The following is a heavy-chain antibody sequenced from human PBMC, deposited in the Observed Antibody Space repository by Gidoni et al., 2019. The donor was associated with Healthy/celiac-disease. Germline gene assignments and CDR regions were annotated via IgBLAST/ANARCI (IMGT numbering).Heavy chain of an antibody. Sequence: EVQLVQSGAEVKKPGESLKISCEGSGYSFTSYWIGWVRQRPGKGLEWMGIIYPGDSDTSYSPSFQGQVTISADKSISTAYLQWSSLKASDTAMYYCARPSYYYDSSGYYGGHFDYWGQGTLVTVSS. CDR2: IYPGDSDT. V-gene: IGHV5-51*01. CDR1: GYSFTSYW. J-gene: IGHJ4*02. D-gene: IGHD3-22*01. CDR3: ARPSYYYDSSGYYGGHFDY.